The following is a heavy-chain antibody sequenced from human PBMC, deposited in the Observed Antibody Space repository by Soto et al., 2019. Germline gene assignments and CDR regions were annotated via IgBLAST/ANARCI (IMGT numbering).Heavy chain of an antibody. J-gene: IGHJ3*02. V-gene: IGHV1-69*13. CDR2: IIPIFGTA. D-gene: IGHD3-9*01. CDR3: ASSPYDILTGYYSGAFDI. Sequence: SVKVSCKASGCTFSSYAISWVRQAPGQGLEWMGGIIPIFGTANYAQKFQGRVTITADESTSTAYMELSSLRSEDTAVYYCASSPYDILTGYYSGAFDIWGQGTMVTVSS. CDR1: GCTFSSYA.